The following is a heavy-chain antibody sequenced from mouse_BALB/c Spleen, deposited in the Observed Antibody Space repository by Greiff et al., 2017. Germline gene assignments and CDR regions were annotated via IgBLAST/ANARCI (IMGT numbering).Heavy chain of an antibody. CDR2: ISDGGSYT. D-gene: IGHD2-1*01. J-gene: IGHJ4*01. CDR3: ARDYGNYYYAMDY. Sequence: DVMLVESGGGLVKPGGSLKLSCAASGFTFSDYYMYWVRQTPEKRLEWVATISDGGSYTYYPDSVKGRFTISRDNAKNNLYLQMSSLKSEDTAMYYCARDYGNYYYAMDYWGQGTSVTVAS. V-gene: IGHV5-4*02. CDR1: GFTFSDYY.